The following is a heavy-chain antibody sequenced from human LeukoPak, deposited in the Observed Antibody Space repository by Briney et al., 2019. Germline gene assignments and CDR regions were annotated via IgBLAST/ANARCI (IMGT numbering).Heavy chain of an antibody. Sequence: PGGSLRLSCAASGFTFSHYYKSWIRHPPGKGLVGISYISSRGSSIQYADAVRRRLTFSRHNAKTTLHLQMNSLIAADAPVFYCERLGQWGLPDYWGQGTLVTVSS. CDR2: ISSRGSSI. J-gene: IGHJ4*02. D-gene: IGHD1-26*01. CDR3: ERLGQWGLPDY. CDR1: GFTFSHYY. V-gene: IGHV3-11*04.